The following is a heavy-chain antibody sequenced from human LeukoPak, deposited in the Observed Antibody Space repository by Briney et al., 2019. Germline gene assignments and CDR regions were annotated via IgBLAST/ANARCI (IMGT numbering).Heavy chain of an antibody. CDR3: ARLSVGIAVAGTDY. CDR1: GGSFSGYY. V-gene: IGHV4-34*01. J-gene: IGHJ4*02. D-gene: IGHD6-19*01. Sequence: SETLSLTCAVYGGSFSGYYWSWIRQPPGKGLEWIGEINHSGSTNYNPSLKSRVTISVDTSKNQFSLKLSSVTAADTAVYHCARLSVGIAVAGTDYWGQGTLVTVSS. CDR2: INHSGST.